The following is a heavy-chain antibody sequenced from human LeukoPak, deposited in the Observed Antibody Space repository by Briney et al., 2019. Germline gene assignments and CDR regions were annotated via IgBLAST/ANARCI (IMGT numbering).Heavy chain of an antibody. CDR1: GGSISSYY. CDR3: ARQSLSADTAMAY. V-gene: IGHV4-34*01. Sequence: SETLSLTCTVSGGSISSYYWSWIRQPPGKGLEWIGEINHSGSTNYNPSLKSRVTISVDTSKNQFSLKLSSVTAADTAVYYCARQSLSADTAMAYWGQGTLVTVSS. J-gene: IGHJ4*02. D-gene: IGHD5-18*01. CDR2: INHSGST.